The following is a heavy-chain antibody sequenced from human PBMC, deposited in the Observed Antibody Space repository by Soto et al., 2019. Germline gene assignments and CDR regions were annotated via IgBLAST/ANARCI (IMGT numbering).Heavy chain of an antibody. V-gene: IGHV1-18*01. J-gene: IGHJ6*02. D-gene: IGHD2-2*01. CDR1: GYTFTSSG. CDR3: ARDYRIVVVPAASRYYYGMDV. Sequence: GAPVKVSCKASGYTFTSSGISWVRQAPGQGLEWMGWISAYNGNTNYAQKLQGRVTMTTDTSTSTAYMELRSLRSDDTAVYYCARDYRIVVVPAASRYYYGMDVWGQGTTVTSP. CDR2: ISAYNGNT.